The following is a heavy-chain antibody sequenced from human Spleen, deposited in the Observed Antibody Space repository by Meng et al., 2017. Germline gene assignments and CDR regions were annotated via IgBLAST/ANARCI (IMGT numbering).Heavy chain of an antibody. Sequence: VQLVESGGGLVQPGGSLRRSCAASGLTFSDYYMSWIRQAPGKGLEWISYISTSGNTIYYTDSVKGRFAISRDNAKNSLYLQMSSLRAEDTAVYYCARGFNGGNSGAFGYWGQGTLVTVSS. CDR3: ARGFNGGNSGAFGY. CDR2: ISTSGNTI. CDR1: GLTFSDYY. V-gene: IGHV3-11*01. J-gene: IGHJ4*02. D-gene: IGHD4-23*01.